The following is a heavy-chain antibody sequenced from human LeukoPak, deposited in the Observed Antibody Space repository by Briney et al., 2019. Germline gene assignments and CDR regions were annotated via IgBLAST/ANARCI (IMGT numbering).Heavy chain of an antibody. J-gene: IGHJ6*02. Sequence: GGSLRLSCAASGGTFDDYAMHWVRQAPGKGLEWVSAISGSGGSTYYADSVKGRFTIHRDNPKNTLYLQMNSLRAEDTAVYYCASDLGEGLPTLYYYYGMDVWGQGTTVTVSS. CDR2: ISGSGGST. D-gene: IGHD1-26*01. CDR3: ASDLGEGLPTLYYYYGMDV. V-gene: IGHV3-23*01. CDR1: GGTFDDYA.